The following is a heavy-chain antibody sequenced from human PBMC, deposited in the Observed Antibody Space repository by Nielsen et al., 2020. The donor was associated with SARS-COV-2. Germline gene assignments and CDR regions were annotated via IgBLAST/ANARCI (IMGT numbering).Heavy chain of an antibody. J-gene: IGHJ4*02. Sequence: GESLKISCAASGFIFTSHAMHWVRQAPGKGLEWVAVVSYDGRNQYYADSVRGRFTISRDNSKNTLYLQMNSLRAEDTAVYYCAREQLVYFDYWGQGTLVTVSS. CDR3: AREQLVYFDY. CDR1: GFIFTSHA. CDR2: VSYDGRNQ. V-gene: IGHV3-30*03. D-gene: IGHD6-13*01.